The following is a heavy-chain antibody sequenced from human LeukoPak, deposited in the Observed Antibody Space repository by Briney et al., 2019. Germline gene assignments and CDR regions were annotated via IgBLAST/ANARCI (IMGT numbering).Heavy chain of an antibody. J-gene: IGHJ5*02. CDR3: ARAYCGGDCYNSRGWFDP. D-gene: IGHD2-21*02. CDR1: GSSITGGYY. CDR2: IYHSGST. V-gene: IGHV4-38-2*02. Sequence: SETLSLTCTVSGSSITGGYYWVWIRQPPGKGLEWVGSIYHSGSTYYIPSLKSRVTISVDTSKNQFSLKLSSVTAAGTAVYYCARAYCGGDCYNSRGWFDPWGQGTLVTVSS.